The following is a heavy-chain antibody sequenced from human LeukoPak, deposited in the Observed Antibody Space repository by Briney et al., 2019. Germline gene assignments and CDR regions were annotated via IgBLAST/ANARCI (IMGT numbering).Heavy chain of an antibody. Sequence: GGSLRLSCAASGFTFSSYSMNWVRQAPGKGLEWVSYITSSSSTIYYADSVKGRFTISRDNAKNSLYLQMNSLRAEDTAVYYCARDLGIAVAGTGSTTDYGMAVWGQGTTLTVSS. CDR3: ARDLGIAVAGTGSTTDYGMAV. CDR2: ITSSSSTI. D-gene: IGHD6-19*01. V-gene: IGHV3-48*04. CDR1: GFTFSSYS. J-gene: IGHJ6*02.